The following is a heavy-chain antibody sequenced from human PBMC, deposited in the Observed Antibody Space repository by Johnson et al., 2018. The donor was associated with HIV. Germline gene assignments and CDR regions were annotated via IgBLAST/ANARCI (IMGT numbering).Heavy chain of an antibody. J-gene: IGHJ3*02. CDR1: GFTFDDYA. CDR3: AKDLVVINVRYAFHI. CDR2: ISWNSGSI. D-gene: IGHD3-22*01. V-gene: IGHV3-9*01. Sequence: VESGGGVVRPGGSLRLSCAASGFTFDDYAMHWVRQAPGKGLEWVSGISWNSGSIDYADSVKGRFTISRDNAKNSLYLQMNTLRPEDTALYYCAKDLVVINVRYAFHIWGQGTMVTVS.